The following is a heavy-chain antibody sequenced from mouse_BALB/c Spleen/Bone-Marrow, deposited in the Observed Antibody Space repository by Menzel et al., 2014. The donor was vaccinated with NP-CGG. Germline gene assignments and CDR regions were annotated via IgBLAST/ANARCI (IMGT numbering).Heavy chain of an antibody. V-gene: IGHV3-8*02. D-gene: IGHD2-3*01. J-gene: IGHJ2*01. Sequence: EVKLQESGPSLVKPSHTLSLPCPVTGDSITSGYWNWVRKFPGNKLEYMGYISYSGSTYYSPSLKSRISITRDTSKNQYYLQLNSVTTEDTATYYCATYDGYYFDYWGQGTTLTVSS. CDR1: GDSITSGY. CDR3: ATYDGYYFDY. CDR2: ISYSGST.